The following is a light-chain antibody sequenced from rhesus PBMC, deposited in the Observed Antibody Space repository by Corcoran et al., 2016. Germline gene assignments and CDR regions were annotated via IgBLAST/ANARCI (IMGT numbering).Light chain of an antibody. V-gene: IGLV2-23*01. Sequence: QAALTQPPSVSGSPGQSVTISCTGTSSDIGGYHYVSWYQQHPGKAPKLMIYDVSKRPSGVSDRFSGSKSGNTASLTIPGLQAEDEADYYCSSYGGRNNYIFGGGTRLTVL. CDR3: SSYGGRNNYI. CDR1: SSDIGGYHY. CDR2: DVS. J-gene: IGLJ1*01.